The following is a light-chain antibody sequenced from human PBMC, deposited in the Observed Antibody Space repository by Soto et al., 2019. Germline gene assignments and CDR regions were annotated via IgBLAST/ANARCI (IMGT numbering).Light chain of an antibody. Sequence: QSVLTQPPSASGTPGQRVTISCSGSNSNIGRNTVNWYQQLPGAAPNLLIYSNNPRPSGVPDRFSGSKSGTSASLAISGLQSEDEADYYCAAWDESPNVPVFGGGTKLTVL. CDR1: NSNIGRNT. J-gene: IGLJ3*02. V-gene: IGLV1-44*01. CDR3: AAWDESPNVPV. CDR2: SNN.